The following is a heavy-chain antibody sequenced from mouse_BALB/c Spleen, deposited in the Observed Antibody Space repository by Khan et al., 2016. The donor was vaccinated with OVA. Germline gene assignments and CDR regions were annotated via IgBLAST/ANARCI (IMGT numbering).Heavy chain of an antibody. CDR3: ARGNYYGYYFDY. CDR1: GYSITNNYA. V-gene: IGHV3-2*02. CDR2: ISYSGST. Sequence: VQLQQSGPGLVKPSQSLSLTCTVTGYSITNNYAWNCLRQFPGNKLEWMGYISYSGSTNYNPSLKSRISITRDPSKNQFFLQLNSVTPEDTATYYCARGNYYGYYFDYWGQGTTLTVSS. J-gene: IGHJ2*01. D-gene: IGHD1-1*01.